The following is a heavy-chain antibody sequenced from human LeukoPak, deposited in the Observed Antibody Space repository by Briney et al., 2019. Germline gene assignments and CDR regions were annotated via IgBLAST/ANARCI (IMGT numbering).Heavy chain of an antibody. CDR2: ISGSGGST. CDR3: AKDRGGSSWYQGFPDYYYYYGMDV. J-gene: IGHJ6*02. D-gene: IGHD6-13*01. CDR1: GFTFSSYA. Sequence: GGSLKLSCAASGFTFSSYAMSWVRQAPGKGLEWVSAISGSGGSTYYADSVKGRFTISRDNSKNTLYLQMNSLRAEDTAVYYCAKDRGGSSWYQGFPDYYYYYGMDVWGQGTTVTVSS. V-gene: IGHV3-23*01.